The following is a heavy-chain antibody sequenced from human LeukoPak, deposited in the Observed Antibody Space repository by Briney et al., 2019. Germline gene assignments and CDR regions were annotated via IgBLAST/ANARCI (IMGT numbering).Heavy chain of an antibody. D-gene: IGHD2-15*01. CDR3: ARQGYCSGGSCPPYYYYGMDV. CDR2: IYYSGST. Sequence: SETLSLTCTVSGGSITSYYWSWIRQPPGKGLEWIGYIYYSGSTNYNPSLKSRVTISVDTSKNQFPLKLSSVTAADTAVYYCARQGYCSGGSCPPYYYYGMDVWGQGTTVTVSS. CDR1: GGSITSYY. J-gene: IGHJ6*02. V-gene: IGHV4-59*08.